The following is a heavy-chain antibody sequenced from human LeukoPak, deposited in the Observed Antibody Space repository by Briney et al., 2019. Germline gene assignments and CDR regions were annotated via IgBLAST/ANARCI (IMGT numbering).Heavy chain of an antibody. D-gene: IGHD4-17*01. CDR2: INSDGSST. V-gene: IGHV3-74*01. CDR3: AKGGATVIDY. J-gene: IGHJ4*02. CDR1: GVTFSNYW. Sequence: PGGSLRLSCAASGVTFSNYWMHWVRHAPGKGLVWVSRINSDGSSTTSADSVKGGFTISRDNAKNTLYLQMNSLRADDTAVYYCAKGGATVIDYWGQGTLVTVSS.